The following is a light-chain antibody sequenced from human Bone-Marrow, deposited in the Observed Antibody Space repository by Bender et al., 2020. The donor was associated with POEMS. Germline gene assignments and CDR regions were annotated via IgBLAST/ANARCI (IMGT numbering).Light chain of an antibody. V-gene: IGLV2-18*01. CDR3: TLYTTSTTPLV. J-gene: IGLJ2*01. Sequence: QSALTQPPSVSGSPGQSVTISCTGTSSDVGNYNRVSWYQQPPGTAPKLIIYEVTNRPSGVPDRFSGSKSGNTASLTISGLQAEDEADYYCTLYTTSTTPLVFGGGTKLTVL. CDR1: SSDVGNYNR. CDR2: EVT.